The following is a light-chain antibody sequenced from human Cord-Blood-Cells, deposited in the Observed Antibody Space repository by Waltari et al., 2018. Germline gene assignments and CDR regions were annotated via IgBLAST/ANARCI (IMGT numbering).Light chain of an antibody. CDR3: CSYAGSSTVV. CDR2: EVS. CDR1: SSYVEGVNL. J-gene: IGLJ2*01. V-gene: IGLV2-23*02. Sequence: QSALTPPASVSGSPVQSINISCTGTSSYVEGVNLVSWYQQHPGKAPKLMIFEVSTRPSGVSNRFSGSKSGNTASLTISGLQAEDEADYYCCSYAGSSTVVFGGGTKLTVL.